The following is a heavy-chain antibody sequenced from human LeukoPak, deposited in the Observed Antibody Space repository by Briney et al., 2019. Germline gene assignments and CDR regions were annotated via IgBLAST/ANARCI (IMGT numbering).Heavy chain of an antibody. V-gene: IGHV5-51*01. Sequence: GESLKISCKGSGYRFPNYWIGWVRQMPGKGLGWMGIIYPGDSDTRYSPSFQGQVTISADKSIGTAYLQWSSLKSSDTAMYYCAIGGDSSTSCYRCFNYWGQGTLVTVSS. J-gene: IGHJ4*02. CDR3: AIGGDSSTSCYRCFNY. CDR1: GYRFPNYW. D-gene: IGHD2-2*02. CDR2: IYPGDSDT.